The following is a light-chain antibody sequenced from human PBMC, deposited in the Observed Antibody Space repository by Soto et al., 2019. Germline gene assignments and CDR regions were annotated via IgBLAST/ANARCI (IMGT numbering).Light chain of an antibody. CDR3: QQYNSYWRT. Sequence: DIQMTQSPSTLSASVGDRVTITCRASQSISSWLAWYQQKPGKAPKLLIYDASSLESGVPSRFSGCGSGTEFTLTISSXQPDDFATYYCQQYNSYWRTFGQGTKVDIK. CDR1: QSISSW. V-gene: IGKV1-5*01. J-gene: IGKJ1*01. CDR2: DAS.